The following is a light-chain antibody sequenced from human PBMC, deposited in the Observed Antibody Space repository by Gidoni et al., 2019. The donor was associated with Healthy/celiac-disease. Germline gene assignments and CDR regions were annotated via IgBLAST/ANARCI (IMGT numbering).Light chain of an antibody. Sequence: QSALTHPASLSRSPVQSITISCTGTSSDVGSYNLVSWYQQHPGKAPKLMIYEGSKRPSGVSNRFSGSKSGNTASLTISGLQAEDEADYYCCSYAGSSTFVFGGGTKLTVL. CDR1: SSDVGSYNL. CDR3: CSYAGSSTFV. V-gene: IGLV2-23*03. CDR2: EGS. J-gene: IGLJ3*02.